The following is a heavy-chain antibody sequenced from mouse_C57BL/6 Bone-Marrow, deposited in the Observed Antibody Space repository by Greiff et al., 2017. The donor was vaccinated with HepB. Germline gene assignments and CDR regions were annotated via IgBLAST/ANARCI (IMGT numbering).Heavy chain of an antibody. CDR3: ARTNLGPYYSNYYAMDY. CDR2: INPNNGGT. CDR1: GYTFTDYY. J-gene: IGHJ4*01. Sequence: VQLQQSGPELVKPGASVKISCKASGYTFTDYYMNWVKQSHGKSLEWIGDINPNNGGTSYNQKFKGKATLTVDKSSSTAYMELRSLTSEDSAVYYCARTNLGPYYSNYYAMDYWGRGTSVTVSA. D-gene: IGHD2-5*01. V-gene: IGHV1-26*01.